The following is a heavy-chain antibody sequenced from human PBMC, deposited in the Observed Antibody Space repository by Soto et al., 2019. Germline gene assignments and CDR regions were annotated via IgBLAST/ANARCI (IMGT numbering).Heavy chain of an antibody. D-gene: IGHD1-1*01. J-gene: IGHJ4*02. CDR2: ISGSGEMT. Sequence: EVQLLESGGDLVQPGGSLRLACAASGFTFRGDAMSWVRQAPGKGLEWVSSISGSGEMTHYAESVKGRFTISRDNSKNTLYLQMESLRAEDTALYQCARSEMTYNWNDWGQGTLVTVSS. CDR1: GFTFRGDA. V-gene: IGHV3-23*01. CDR3: ARSEMTYNWND.